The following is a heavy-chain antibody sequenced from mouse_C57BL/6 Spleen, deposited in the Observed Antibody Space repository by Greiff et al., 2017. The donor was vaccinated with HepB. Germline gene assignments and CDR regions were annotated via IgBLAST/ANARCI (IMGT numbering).Heavy chain of an antibody. CDR1: GFNIKDYY. J-gene: IGHJ4*01. CDR3: ASITTVVATDAMDY. D-gene: IGHD1-1*01. Sequence: EVQLVESGAELVKPGASVKLSCTASGFNIKDYYMHWVKQRTEQGLEWIGRIDPEDGETKYAPKFQGKATITADTSSNTAYLQLSSLTSEDTAVYYCASITTVVATDAMDYWGQGTSVTVSS. V-gene: IGHV14-2*01. CDR2: IDPEDGET.